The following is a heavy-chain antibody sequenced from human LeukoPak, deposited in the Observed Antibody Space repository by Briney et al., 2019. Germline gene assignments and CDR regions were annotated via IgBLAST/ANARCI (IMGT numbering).Heavy chain of an antibody. CDR2: TSSSSNYI. CDR3: ARVGGH. Sequence: GGSLRLSCAVSGFTFSSYSMNWVRQAPGKGLEWVSSTSSSSNYIYYADSVRGRFTISRDNSKNTLYLQMNSLRVEDTAVYYCARVGGHWGQGTLVTVSS. V-gene: IGHV3-21*04. J-gene: IGHJ4*02. CDR1: GFTFSSYS. D-gene: IGHD3-10*01.